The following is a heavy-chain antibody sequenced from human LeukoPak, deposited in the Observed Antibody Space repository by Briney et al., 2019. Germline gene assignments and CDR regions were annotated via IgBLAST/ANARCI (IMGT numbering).Heavy chain of an antibody. D-gene: IGHD3-10*02. CDR3: AELGITLIGGV. V-gene: IGHV3-48*03. CDR2: ISSSGSTI. CDR1: GFTFSSYE. J-gene: IGHJ6*04. Sequence: GGSLRLSCAASGFTFSSYEMNWVRQAPGKGLEWVSYISSSGSTIYYADSVKGRFTISRDNAKNSLYLQMNSLRAEDTAVYYCAELGITLIGGVWGKGTTVTVSS.